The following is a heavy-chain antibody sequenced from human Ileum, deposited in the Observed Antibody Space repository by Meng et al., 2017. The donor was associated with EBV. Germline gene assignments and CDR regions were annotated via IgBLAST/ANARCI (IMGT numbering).Heavy chain of an antibody. J-gene: IGHJ4*02. CDR2: INPSTAHP. Sequence: QVQLVQSGAEVKKPGASAKVCCKASGYSLRSYAVNWLRQAPGRGLEWMGWINPSTAHPTYAQDFTGRFVFSLDISVNTAYLQINSLKAEDTAIYYCVRDVPDGDISLFDSWGQGTLVIVSS. CDR1: GYSLRSYA. D-gene: IGHD2-21*02. CDR3: VRDVPDGDISLFDS. V-gene: IGHV7-4-1*02.